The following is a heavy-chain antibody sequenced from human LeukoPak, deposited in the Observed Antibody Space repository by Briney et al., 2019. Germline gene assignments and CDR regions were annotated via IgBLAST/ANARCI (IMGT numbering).Heavy chain of an antibody. CDR3: AREYSSSSGRLYDY. CDR2: IAPNSGGT. V-gene: IGHV1-2*02. Sequence: GASVKVSCKASGGTFSSYAISWVRQAPGQGLEWMGWIAPNSGGTNYAQKFQGRVTMTRDTSINTAYMELSRLTSDDTAVYYCAREYSSSSGRLYDYWGQGTLVTVSS. CDR1: GGTFSSYA. D-gene: IGHD6-6*01. J-gene: IGHJ4*02.